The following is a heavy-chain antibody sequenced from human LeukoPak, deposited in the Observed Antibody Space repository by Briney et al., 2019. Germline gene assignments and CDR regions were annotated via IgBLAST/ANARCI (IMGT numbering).Heavy chain of an antibody. CDR2: IIPIFGTA. D-gene: IGHD6-19*01. CDR3: ARGLRIAVAGPLY. J-gene: IGHJ4*02. V-gene: IGHV1-69*13. CDR1: GGTFSSYA. Sequence: SVKVSCKASGGTFSSYAISWARQAPGQGLEWMGGIIPIFGTANYAQKFQGRVTITADESTSTAYMELSSLRSEDTAVYYCARGLRIAVAGPLYWGQGTLVTVSS.